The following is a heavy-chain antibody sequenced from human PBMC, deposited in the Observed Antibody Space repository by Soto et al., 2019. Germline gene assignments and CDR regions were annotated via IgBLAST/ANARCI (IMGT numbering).Heavy chain of an antibody. D-gene: IGHD6-13*01. CDR2: IYDSGST. CDR1: GDSISSYY. J-gene: IGHJ6*03. CDR3: AKQTRGMAAGITSMQASYDYSYMDV. V-gene: IGHV4-59*08. Sequence: QVQLQESGPGLVKPSETLSLICTVSGDSISSYYWSWIRQPPGKGLEWIGYIYDSGSTNYNPSLKSRVTISVATSKNPVSLRLSSVTAADTAVYYCAKQTRGMAAGITSMQASYDYSYMDVWGRGTTVTVSS.